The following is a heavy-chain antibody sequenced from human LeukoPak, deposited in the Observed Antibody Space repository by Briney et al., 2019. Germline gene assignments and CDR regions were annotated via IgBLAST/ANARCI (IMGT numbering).Heavy chain of an antibody. CDR3: ARVLRYCSGGNCYSGGLGYMDV. CDR2: IRYDGSHK. V-gene: IGHV3-30*02. J-gene: IGHJ6*03. Sequence: GGSLRLSCAASGFTFSSYGIHWVRQAPGKGLEWVAFIRYDGSHKYYADSVKGRFTISRDNSKNTLYLQMNSLRAEDTAVYYCARVLRYCSGGNCYSGGLGYMDVWGKGTTVTISS. CDR1: GFTFSSYG. D-gene: IGHD2-15*01.